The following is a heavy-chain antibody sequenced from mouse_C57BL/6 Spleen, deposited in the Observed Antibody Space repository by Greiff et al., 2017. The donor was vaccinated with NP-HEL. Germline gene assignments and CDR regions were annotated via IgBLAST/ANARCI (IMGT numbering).Heavy chain of an antibody. Sequence: VQLQQPGAELVRPGSSVKLSCKASGYTFTSYWMHWVKQRPIQGLEWIGNIDPSDSETHYNQKFKDKATLTVDKSSSTAYMQLSSLTSEDSAVYFCASYYYGSSSFPYWGQGTTLTVSS. J-gene: IGHJ2*01. CDR1: GYTFTSYW. D-gene: IGHD1-1*01. CDR3: ASYYYGSSSFPY. CDR2: IDPSDSET. V-gene: IGHV1-52*01.